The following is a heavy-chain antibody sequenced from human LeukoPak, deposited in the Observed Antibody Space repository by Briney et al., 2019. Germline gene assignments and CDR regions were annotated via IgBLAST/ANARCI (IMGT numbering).Heavy chain of an antibody. Sequence: GASVKVSCKASGGTFSSYAISWVRQAPGQGLEWMGWINPNSGGTNYAQKFQGRVTMTRDTSISTAYMELSRLRSDDTAVYYCARPLSSSKNYYYYYMDVWGKGTTVTVSS. CDR1: GGTFSSYA. V-gene: IGHV1-2*02. CDR2: INPNSGGT. J-gene: IGHJ6*03. CDR3: ARPLSSSKNYYYYYMDV. D-gene: IGHD6-6*01.